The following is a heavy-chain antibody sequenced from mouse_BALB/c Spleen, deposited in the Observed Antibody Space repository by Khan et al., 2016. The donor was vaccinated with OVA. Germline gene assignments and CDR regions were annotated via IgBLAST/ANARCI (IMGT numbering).Heavy chain of an antibody. V-gene: IGHV1-4*01. J-gene: IGHJ4*01. CDR1: GYTFTSNP. Sequence: QVQLQQSGAEPARPGASVKMSCTASGYTFTSNPMHWIKQRPGQGLEWIGYINPRSGYTNYNQKLHDKATLTADKSSSTAYMQLRSLTSEDSAVYYCARRTTAYAMDYWGQGTSVTVSS. D-gene: IGHD1-2*01. CDR3: ARRTTAYAMDY. CDR2: INPRSGYT.